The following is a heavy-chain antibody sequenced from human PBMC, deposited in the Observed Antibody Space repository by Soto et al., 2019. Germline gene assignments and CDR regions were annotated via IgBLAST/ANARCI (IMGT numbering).Heavy chain of an antibody. V-gene: IGHV4-39*01. CDR1: GGSISSSNYY. Sequence: QLQLQESGPGLVKPAETLSLTCTVSGGSISSSNYYWGWIRQPPGKGLEWIGSSYYSGSTYYNPSLKSRVTLSVETSKNKFSLKLSSVTAADTAVYYCARTRAVWFDPWGQGTLVTVSS. CDR3: ARTRAVWFDP. J-gene: IGHJ5*02. D-gene: IGHD6-19*01. CDR2: SYYSGST.